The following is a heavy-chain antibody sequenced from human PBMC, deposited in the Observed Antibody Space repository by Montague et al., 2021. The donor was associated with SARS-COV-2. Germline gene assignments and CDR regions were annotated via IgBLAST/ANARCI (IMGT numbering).Heavy chain of an antibody. J-gene: IGHJ3*01. Sequence: SLRLSCAASGFTFSGYWMHWVRQSPGKGLEWVSRISMDGTTTHFADSLKGRFTMSRDNAMNTLHLQMNSLRPEDTAVYYCVRDRTEWNWGQGTMVTVSP. D-gene: IGHD2-8*02. CDR1: GFTFSGYW. CDR2: ISMDGTTT. V-gene: IGHV3-74*01. CDR3: VRDRTEWN.